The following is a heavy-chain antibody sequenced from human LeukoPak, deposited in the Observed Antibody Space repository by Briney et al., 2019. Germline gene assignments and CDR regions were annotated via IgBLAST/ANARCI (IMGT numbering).Heavy chain of an antibody. D-gene: IGHD2-2*01. Sequence: PGGSLRLSCVASGFTFSTYWMSWVRQAPGKGLEWVANIEQDGSDKNYVDSVRGRFTISRDNAKNSLNLQMDGLRAEDTAVYYCARGGYCSSSICYSLNAFDIWGQGTMFTVSS. CDR2: IEQDGSDK. CDR1: GFTFSTYW. CDR3: ARGGYCSSSICYSLNAFDI. J-gene: IGHJ3*02. V-gene: IGHV3-7*02.